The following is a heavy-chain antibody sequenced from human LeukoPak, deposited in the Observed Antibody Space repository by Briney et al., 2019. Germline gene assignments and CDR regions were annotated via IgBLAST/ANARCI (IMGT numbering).Heavy chain of an antibody. D-gene: IGHD3-3*01. Sequence: ASVKVSCRASGYTFTGYYIHWVRQAPGQGLEWLGWIDPNSGGTNYAQKFQGRVTMTGDTSISTAYMELSRLRSDDTAVYFCASSRFLEWLYLFDYWGQGTLVTVSS. CDR1: GYTFTGYY. J-gene: IGHJ4*02. V-gene: IGHV1-2*02. CDR2: IDPNSGGT. CDR3: ASSRFLEWLYLFDY.